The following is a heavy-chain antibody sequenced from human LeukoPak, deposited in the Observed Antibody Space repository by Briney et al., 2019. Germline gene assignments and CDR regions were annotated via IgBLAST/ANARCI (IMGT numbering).Heavy chain of an antibody. D-gene: IGHD4/OR15-4a*01. V-gene: IGHV4-38-2*01. CDR3: ASILYGSNGFDY. CDR1: GYSISSGYY. Sequence: SETLSLTCAVSGYSISSGYYWGWIRQPPGKGLEWIGSIYHSGSTYYNPSLKSRVTISVDTSKNQFSLKLSSVTAADTAVYYCASILYGSNGFDYWGQGTLVTVSS. CDR2: IYHSGST. J-gene: IGHJ4*02.